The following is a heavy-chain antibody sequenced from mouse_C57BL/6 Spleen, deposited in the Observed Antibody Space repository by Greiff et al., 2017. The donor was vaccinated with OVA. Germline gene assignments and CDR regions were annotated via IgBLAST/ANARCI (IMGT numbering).Heavy chain of an antibody. CDR3: ARRPGGSSYWYFDV. D-gene: IGHD1-1*01. Sequence: KPGQGLEWIGWIFPGSGSTYYNEKFKGKATLTVDKSSSTAYMLLSSLTSEDSAVYFCARRPGGSSYWYFDVWGTGTTVTVSS. J-gene: IGHJ1*03. CDR2: IFPGSGST. V-gene: IGHV1-75*01.